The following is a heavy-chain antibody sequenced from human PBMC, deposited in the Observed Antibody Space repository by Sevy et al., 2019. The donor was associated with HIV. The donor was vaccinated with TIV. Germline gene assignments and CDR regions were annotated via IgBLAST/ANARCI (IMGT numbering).Heavy chain of an antibody. Sequence: GGSLRLSCAASGFTFSNAWMSWVRQAPGKGLEWVGRIKSKTDGGTTDYAAPVKGRFTISRDDSKNTLYLQMNSLKTEDTAVYYCTTTPTYWYSSSSLLYFDLWGRGTLVTVSS. CDR3: TTTPTYWYSSSSLLYFDL. CDR1: GFTFSNAW. V-gene: IGHV3-15*01. J-gene: IGHJ2*01. CDR2: IKSKTDGGTT. D-gene: IGHD6-6*01.